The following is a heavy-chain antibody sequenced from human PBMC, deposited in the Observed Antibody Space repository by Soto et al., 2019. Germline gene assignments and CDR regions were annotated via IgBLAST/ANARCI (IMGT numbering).Heavy chain of an antibody. D-gene: IGHD3-22*01. Sequence: PGGSLRLSGAASGFTFSDYYMSWIRQAPGKGLEWVSYISSSSSYTNYADSVKGRFTISRDNAKNSLYLQMNSLRAEDTAVYYCARLAAYYDSSGYYYLDYWGQGT. CDR3: ARLAAYYDSSGYYYLDY. CDR2: ISSSSSYT. CDR1: GFTFSDYY. J-gene: IGHJ4*02. V-gene: IGHV3-11*06.